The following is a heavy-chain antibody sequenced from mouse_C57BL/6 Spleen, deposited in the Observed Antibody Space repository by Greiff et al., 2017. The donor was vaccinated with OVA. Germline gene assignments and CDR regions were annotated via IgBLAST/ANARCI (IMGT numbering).Heavy chain of an antibody. J-gene: IGHJ3*01. CDR3: ARSRDAEWFAY. Sequence: QVQLKESGADLARPGASVKMSCKASGYTFTSYAMHWVHQRPGQGLEWIGYINPSSGYTKYNQKFKDKATLTADNSSRTPYMHLSSLASEDSAGYCCARSRDAEWFAYWGQGTLVTVSA. V-gene: IGHV1-4*01. CDR1: GYTFTSYA. CDR2: INPSSGYT. D-gene: IGHD3-3*01.